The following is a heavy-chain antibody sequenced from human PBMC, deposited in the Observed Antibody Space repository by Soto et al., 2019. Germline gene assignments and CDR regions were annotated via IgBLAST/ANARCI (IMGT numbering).Heavy chain of an antibody. CDR2: IYWDDDK. J-gene: IGHJ5*02. CDR1: GFSLTTSGVG. V-gene: IGHV2-5*02. CDR3: AHRLLKFNWVDP. Sequence: QITLKESGPTLVKPTQNLTLTCTFSGFSLTTSGVGVGWIRQPPGETLEWLALIYWDDDKRYNPSLKSRLTITKDTSKNQVVLTMTNMDPVDTATYYWAHRLLKFNWVDPWGQGNLVTVSS.